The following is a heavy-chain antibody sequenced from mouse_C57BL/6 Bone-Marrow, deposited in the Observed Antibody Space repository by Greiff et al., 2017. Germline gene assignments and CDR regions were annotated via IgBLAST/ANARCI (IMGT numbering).Heavy chain of an antibody. CDR1: GYSITSGYY. CDR2: ISYDGSN. Sequence: EVKLLESGPGLVKPSQSLSLTCSVTGYSITSGYYWNWIRQFPGNKLEWMGYISYDGSNNYNPSLKNRNSITRDTSKNQFFLKLNSVTTADTATYYCARDGYYGSTWYFDVWGTGTTVTVSS. D-gene: IGHD1-1*01. V-gene: IGHV3-6*01. J-gene: IGHJ1*03. CDR3: ARDGYYGSTWYFDV.